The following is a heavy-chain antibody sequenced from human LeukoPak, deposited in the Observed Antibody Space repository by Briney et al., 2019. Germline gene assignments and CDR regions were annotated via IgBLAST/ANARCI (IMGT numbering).Heavy chain of an antibody. CDR3: AREWGQLRYFDWTFDP. CDR2: ISSSSSHI. V-gene: IGHV3-21*01. Sequence: SGGSLRLSCAASGFTFSSYSMNWVRQAPGKGLEWVSSISSSSSHIYYADSVKGRFTISRDNSKNTLYLQMNSLRAEDTAVYYCAREWGQLRYFDWTFDPWGQGTLVTVSS. D-gene: IGHD3-9*01. CDR1: GFTFSSYS. J-gene: IGHJ5*02.